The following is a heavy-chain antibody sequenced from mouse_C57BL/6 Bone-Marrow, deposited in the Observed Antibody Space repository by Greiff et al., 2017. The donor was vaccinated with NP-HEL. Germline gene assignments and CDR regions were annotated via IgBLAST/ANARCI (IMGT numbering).Heavy chain of an antibody. D-gene: IGHD1-1*01. CDR2: IYPGGGYT. V-gene: IGHV1-63*01. CDR3: ARNGHYYGRSYEYAY. Sequence: QVQLQQSGAELVRPGTSVKMSCKASGYTFTNYWIGWAKQRPGHGLEWIGDIYPGGGYTNYNEKFKGKATLTADKYSSTAYMQVSSLTSEDSAIYYGARNGHYYGRSYEYAYWGRGTLVTVSA. J-gene: IGHJ3*01. CDR1: GYTFTNYW.